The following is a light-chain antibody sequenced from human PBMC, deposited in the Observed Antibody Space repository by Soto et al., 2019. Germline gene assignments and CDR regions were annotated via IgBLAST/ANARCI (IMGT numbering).Light chain of an antibody. CDR1: QSVSSSY. Sequence: EIVFTQSPGTLSLSPGERATLSCRASQSVSSSYLAWYQQKPGQAPRLLIYGASSRATGIPDRFSGSGPGTDFTRNISRLEPEDFAVYYCLQDWSATWTFGQGTKV. CDR3: LQDWSATWT. CDR2: GAS. V-gene: IGKV3-20*01. J-gene: IGKJ1*01.